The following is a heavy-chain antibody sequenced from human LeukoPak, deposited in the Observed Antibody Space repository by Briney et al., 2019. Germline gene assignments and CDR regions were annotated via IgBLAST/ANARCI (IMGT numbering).Heavy chain of an antibody. Sequence: GGSLRLSCVASGFTFDDYAMHWVRQAPGKGLEWVSGISWNSGSIGYADSVKGRFTISRDNAKNSLYLQMNSLRAEDTALYYCAKDSGNGYYYDSSGYFPLDYWGQGTLVTVSS. CDR2: ISWNSGSI. J-gene: IGHJ4*02. CDR3: AKDSGNGYYYDSSGYFPLDY. V-gene: IGHV3-9*01. CDR1: GFTFDDYA. D-gene: IGHD3-22*01.